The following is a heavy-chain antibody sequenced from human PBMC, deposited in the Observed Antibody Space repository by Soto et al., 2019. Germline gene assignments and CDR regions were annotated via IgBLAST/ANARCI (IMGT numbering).Heavy chain of an antibody. J-gene: IGHJ6*02. CDR3: ARDPSSSWYFGYCYYGMDV. CDR2: INPNSGGT. Sequence: QVQLVQSGAEVKKPGASVKVSCKASGYTFTGYYMHWVRQAPGQGLEWMGWINPNSGGTNYAQKFQGRVTMTRDTSISTAYMELSRLRSDDTAVYYCARDPSSSWYFGYCYYGMDVWGQGTTVTVSS. CDR1: GYTFTGYY. V-gene: IGHV1-2*02. D-gene: IGHD6-13*01.